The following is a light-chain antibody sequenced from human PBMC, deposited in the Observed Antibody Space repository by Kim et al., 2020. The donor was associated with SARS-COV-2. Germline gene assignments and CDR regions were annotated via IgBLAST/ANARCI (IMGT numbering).Light chain of an antibody. CDR2: QDA. CDR1: KLGDKY. Sequence: VSPGQTASITCSGDKLGDKYVCWYQQKPGQSPALVIYQDAKRPSGIPERFSGSNSGNTATLTISGTQAMDEADYYCQAWDSSTVVFGGGTQLTVL. J-gene: IGLJ2*01. CDR3: QAWDSSTVV. V-gene: IGLV3-1*01.